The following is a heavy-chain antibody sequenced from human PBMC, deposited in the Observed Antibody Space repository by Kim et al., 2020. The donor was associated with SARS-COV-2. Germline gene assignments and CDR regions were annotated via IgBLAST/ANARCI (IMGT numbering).Heavy chain of an antibody. CDR2: IYHSGST. Sequence: SETLSLTCAVSGGSISSSNWWSWVRQPPGKGLEWIGEIYHSGSTNYNPSLKSRVTISVDKSKNQLSLKLSSVTAADTAVYYCAKGWSIAARYFDYWGQGTLVTVSS. V-gene: IGHV4-4*02. J-gene: IGHJ4*02. CDR3: AKGWSIAARYFDY. CDR1: GGSISSSNW. D-gene: IGHD6-6*01.